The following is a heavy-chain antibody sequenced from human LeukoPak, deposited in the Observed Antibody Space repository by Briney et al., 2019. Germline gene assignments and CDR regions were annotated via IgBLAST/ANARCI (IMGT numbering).Heavy chain of an antibody. D-gene: IGHD2-15*01. CDR1: GFTSSNAW. Sequence: TGGSLRLSCAASGFTSSNAWMSWVRQAPGKGLEWVGRIKSKTDGGTTDYAAPVKGRFTISRDDSKNTLYLQMNSLKTEDTAVYYCTTPRIGHCSSGSCYPFDYWGQGTLVTVSS. V-gene: IGHV3-15*01. J-gene: IGHJ4*02. CDR2: IKSKTDGGTT. CDR3: TTPRIGHCSSGSCYPFDY.